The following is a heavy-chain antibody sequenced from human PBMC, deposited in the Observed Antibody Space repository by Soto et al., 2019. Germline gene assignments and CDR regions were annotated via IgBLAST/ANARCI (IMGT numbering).Heavy chain of an antibody. D-gene: IGHD3-10*01. CDR1: GFTFSSYA. CDR3: ASSSGAGSSAY. J-gene: IGHJ4*02. CDR2: ISSGGDST. V-gene: IGHV3-23*01. Sequence: EVQLLESGGGFVQPGGSLRLSCAASGFTFSSYAMTWVRQAAGKGLQWVSSISSGGDSTYYADSVRGRFTFSRDNSKNTLYLQMDSLRAEDAGLYYCASSSGAGSSAYWGQGTLVTVSS.